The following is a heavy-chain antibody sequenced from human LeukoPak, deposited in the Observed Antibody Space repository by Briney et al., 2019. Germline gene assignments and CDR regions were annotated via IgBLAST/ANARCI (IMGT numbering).Heavy chain of an antibody. J-gene: IGHJ5*02. V-gene: IGHV1-46*01. D-gene: IGHD3-22*01. CDR1: GYTFTSYY. CDR2: INPSGGST. CDR3: ARAHRTLDSSGYYFTNWFDP. Sequence: ASVKVSCKASGYTFTSYYMHWVRQAPGQGLEWMGIINPSGGSTSYAQKFQGRVTMTRDTSTSTVYMELSSLRSEDTAVYYCARAHRTLDSSGYYFTNWFDPWGQGTLVTVSS.